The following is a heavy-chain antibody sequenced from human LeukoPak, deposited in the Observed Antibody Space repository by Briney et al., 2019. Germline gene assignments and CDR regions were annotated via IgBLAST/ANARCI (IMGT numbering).Heavy chain of an antibody. CDR1: GDSISNTIYH. V-gene: IGHV4-39*07. D-gene: IGHD6-19*01. J-gene: IGHJ4*02. CDR2: VYYNGKS. Sequence: PSETLSLTCTVSGDSISNTIYHWGWIRQPPGKGLEWIGSVYYNGKSYSSPSLKSRVSISVDTSNNQFSLRLNSVTAADTALYYCTRDRSGCPADHWGQGTLVTVSS. CDR3: TRDRSGCPADH.